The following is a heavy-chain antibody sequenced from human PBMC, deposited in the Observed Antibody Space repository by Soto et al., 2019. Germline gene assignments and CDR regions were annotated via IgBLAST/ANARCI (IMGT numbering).Heavy chain of an antibody. CDR1: GGSISSYY. CDR3: ARSAASGVPQDY. V-gene: IGHV4-59*08. D-gene: IGHD3-10*01. CDR2: IYYSGST. Sequence: SETLSPTCTVSGGSISSYYWSWIRQPPGKGLEWIGYIYYSGSTNYNPSLKSRVTISVDTSKNQFSLKLSSVTAADTAVYYCARSAASGVPQDYWGRGTLVTVSS. J-gene: IGHJ4*02.